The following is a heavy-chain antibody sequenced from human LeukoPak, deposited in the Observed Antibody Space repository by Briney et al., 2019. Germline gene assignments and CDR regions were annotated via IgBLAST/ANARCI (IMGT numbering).Heavy chain of an antibody. Sequence: SETLSLTCTVSGGSISSYYWSWIRQPPGKGLEWIGYIYYSGSTNYNPSLKSRVTISVDTSKNQFSLKLSSVTAADTAVYYCASSPVLLWFGELNYWGQGTLVTVSS. V-gene: IGHV4-59*01. CDR1: GGSISSYY. J-gene: IGHJ4*02. CDR2: IYYSGST. CDR3: ASSPVLLWFGELNY. D-gene: IGHD3-10*01.